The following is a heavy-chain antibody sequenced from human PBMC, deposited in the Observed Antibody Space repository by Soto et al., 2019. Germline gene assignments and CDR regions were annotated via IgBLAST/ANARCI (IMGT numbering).Heavy chain of an antibody. J-gene: IGHJ3*02. Sequence: ASVKVSCKASGFTFTSSAVQWVRQARGQRLEWIGWIVVGSGNTNYAQKFQERVTITRDMSTSTAYMELSSLRSEDTAVYYCAAGHPMVRGVMLRPDAFDIWGQGTMVTVSS. CDR1: GFTFTSSA. D-gene: IGHD3-10*01. CDR2: IVVGSGNT. V-gene: IGHV1-58*01. CDR3: AAGHPMVRGVMLRPDAFDI.